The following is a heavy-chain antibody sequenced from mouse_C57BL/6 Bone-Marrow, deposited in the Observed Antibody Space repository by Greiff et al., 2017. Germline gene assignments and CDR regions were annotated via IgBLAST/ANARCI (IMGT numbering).Heavy chain of an antibody. V-gene: IGHV1-50*01. Sequence: VQLQQPGAELVKPGASVKLSCKASGYTFTSYWMQWVKQRPGQGLEWIGEIDPSDSYTNYNQKFKGKATLTVDTSSSTAYMQLSSLTSEDSAVYYGARAEDYYGFAYWGQGTLVTVSA. CDR1: GYTFTSYW. CDR2: IDPSDSYT. D-gene: IGHD1-1*01. J-gene: IGHJ3*01. CDR3: ARAEDYYGFAY.